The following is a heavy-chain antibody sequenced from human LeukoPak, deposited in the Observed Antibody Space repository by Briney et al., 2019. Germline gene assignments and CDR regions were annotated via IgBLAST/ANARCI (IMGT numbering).Heavy chain of an antibody. Sequence: PSETLSLTCTVSGGSISSYYWSWIRQPPGKGLEWIGSIYYSGSTYYNPSLKSRVTISVDTSKNQFSLKLSSVTAADTAVYYCARPTVTTRDGMDVWGQGTTVTVSS. D-gene: IGHD4-11*01. CDR1: GGSISSYY. CDR2: IYYSGST. V-gene: IGHV4-59*05. CDR3: ARPTVTTRDGMDV. J-gene: IGHJ6*02.